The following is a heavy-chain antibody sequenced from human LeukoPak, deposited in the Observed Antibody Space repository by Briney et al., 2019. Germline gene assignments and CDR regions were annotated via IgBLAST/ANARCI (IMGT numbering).Heavy chain of an antibody. CDR3: ARELLGGYNFDF. J-gene: IGHJ4*02. V-gene: IGHV1-46*01. CDR2: MYPRDGRP. CDR1: GYSFTSYH. Sequence: ASVKVSCKASGYSFTSYHIHWVRQAPGKGLEWMGIMYPRDGRPGYDQKSQGRVTITRDMSKTTVYLELQGRTAEDTAIYYCARELLGGYNFDFWGQSTLVTVSS. D-gene: IGHD2-2*02.